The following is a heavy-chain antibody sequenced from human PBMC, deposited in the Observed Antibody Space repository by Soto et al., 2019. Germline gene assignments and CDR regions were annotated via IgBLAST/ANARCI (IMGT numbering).Heavy chain of an antibody. CDR3: ARRRGFLDS. CDR2: IGRGGSTI. CDR1: GFTFSDYY. V-gene: IGHV3-11*01. J-gene: IGHJ4*02. D-gene: IGHD3-3*01. Sequence: PGGSLRLSCAASGFTFSDYYMTRIRQAPGKGLEWVSYIGRGGSTIYYADSVKGRFTVSSDNAKNSLYLQMNSLRAEDTAVYYCARRRGFLDSWGQGTLVTVSS.